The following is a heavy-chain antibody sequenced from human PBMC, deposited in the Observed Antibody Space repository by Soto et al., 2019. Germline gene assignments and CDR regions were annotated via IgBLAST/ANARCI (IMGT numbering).Heavy chain of an antibody. D-gene: IGHD6-13*01. Sequence: GGSLRLSCSASEFTFSNYWMNWVRQAPGKGLEWVANINEDGSEKYYVDSAKGRFTISRDNAKNSLYLQMSSLRSDDTAVYYCARVIAAAADFDYWGQGTLVTVSS. CDR1: EFTFSNYW. CDR3: ARVIAAAADFDY. J-gene: IGHJ4*02. CDR2: INEDGSEK. V-gene: IGHV3-7*03.